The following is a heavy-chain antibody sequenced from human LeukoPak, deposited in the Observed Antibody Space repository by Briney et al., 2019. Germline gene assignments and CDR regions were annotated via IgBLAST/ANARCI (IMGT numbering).Heavy chain of an antibody. CDR1: GFTFSSSR. D-gene: IGHD1-1*01. V-gene: IGHV3-21*01. CDR2: ISGTSSYI. Sequence: PGGSLRLSCEAYGFTFSSSRLSWVRLAPGRGLEWVSSISGTSSYIYYADSVSGRFTISRDNAKNSLYLQMNSLRAEDTAVYYCARVQGNGDTQSFDYWGRGTQVTVSS. CDR3: ARVQGNGDTQSFDY. J-gene: IGHJ4*02.